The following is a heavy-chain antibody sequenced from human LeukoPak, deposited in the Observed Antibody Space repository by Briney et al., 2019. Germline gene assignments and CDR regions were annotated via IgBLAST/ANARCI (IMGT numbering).Heavy chain of an antibody. CDR1: GFTVSSNY. J-gene: IGHJ4*02. Sequence: GGSLRLSCAASGFTVSSNYMSWVRQAPGKGLEWVSVIYSGGSTYYADSVKGRFTISRDNSKNTLYLQMNSLRAGDTAVYYCARVYSGELRYFDYWGQGTLVTVSS. D-gene: IGHD1-26*01. CDR2: IYSGGST. V-gene: IGHV3-53*01. CDR3: ARVYSGELRYFDY.